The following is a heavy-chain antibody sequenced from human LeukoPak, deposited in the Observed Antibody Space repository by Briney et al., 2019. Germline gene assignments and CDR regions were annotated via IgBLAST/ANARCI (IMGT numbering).Heavy chain of an antibody. D-gene: IGHD3-16*01. CDR2: ISGSGGST. CDR1: GFTFSSYA. CDR3: AKIMDPTYYYYYMDV. V-gene: IGHV3-23*01. Sequence: PGGSLRLSCAASGFTFSSYAMSWVRQAPGKGLKWVSAISGSGGSTYYADSVKGRFTFSRDNSKNMLYLQMNSLRAEDTALYYCAKIMDPTYYYYYMDVWGKGTTVTVSS. J-gene: IGHJ6*03.